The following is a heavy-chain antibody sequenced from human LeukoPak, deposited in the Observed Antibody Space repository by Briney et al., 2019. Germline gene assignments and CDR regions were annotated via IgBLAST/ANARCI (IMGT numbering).Heavy chain of an antibody. Sequence: PGGSLRLSCAASGFTFSSHTMNWVRQAPGKGLEWVSSISSSSSYIYYADSVKGRFTISRDNAKNSLYLQMNSLRAEDTAVYYCARYYYDSSPLIDYWGQGTLVTVSS. V-gene: IGHV3-21*01. CDR1: GFTFSSHT. CDR2: ISSSSSYI. D-gene: IGHD3-22*01. CDR3: ARYYYDSSPLIDY. J-gene: IGHJ4*02.